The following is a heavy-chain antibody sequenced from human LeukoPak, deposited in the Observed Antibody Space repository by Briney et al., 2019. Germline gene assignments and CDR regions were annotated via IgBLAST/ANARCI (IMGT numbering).Heavy chain of an antibody. Sequence: GSLRLSCSDSGFTFSTYWMSWIRQPPGKGLEWIGYIYYRGSTNYNPSLESRVTISVDTSKNQFSLKLSSVTAADTAVYYCASLSSGWYYFDYWGQGTLVTVSS. V-gene: IGHV4-59*01. CDR2: IYYRGST. CDR3: ASLSSGWYYFDY. D-gene: IGHD6-19*01. CDR1: GFTFSTYW. J-gene: IGHJ4*02.